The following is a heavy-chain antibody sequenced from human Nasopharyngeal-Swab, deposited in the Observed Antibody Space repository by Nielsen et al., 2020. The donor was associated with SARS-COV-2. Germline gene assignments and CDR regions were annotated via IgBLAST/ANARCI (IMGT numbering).Heavy chain of an antibody. J-gene: IGHJ6*02. Sequence: GESLRISCAASGFTFSSYGMHWVRQAPGKGLEWVAVIWYDGSNKYYADSVKGRFTISRDNSKNTLYLQMNSLRAEDTAVYYCARDGLEGGYVWGTYYGMGVWGHGATVTVSS. CDR3: ARDGLEGGYVWGTYYGMGV. CDR1: GFTFSSYG. D-gene: IGHD5-12*01. V-gene: IGHV3-33*01. CDR2: IWYDGSNK.